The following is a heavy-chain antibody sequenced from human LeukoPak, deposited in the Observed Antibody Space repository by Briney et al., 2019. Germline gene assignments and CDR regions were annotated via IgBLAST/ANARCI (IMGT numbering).Heavy chain of an antibody. CDR2: INQDGSEK. CDR3: ARTRLSCDC. V-gene: IGHV3-7*01. Sequence: GGSLRLSCAASGFTLSSYWMTWVRQAPGKGLEWVASINQDGSEKNYVDSVKGRFTISRDNAENSLYLQMNSLRDEDTAVYYCARTRLSCDCWGQGTLVTVSS. CDR1: GFTLSSYW. J-gene: IGHJ4*02.